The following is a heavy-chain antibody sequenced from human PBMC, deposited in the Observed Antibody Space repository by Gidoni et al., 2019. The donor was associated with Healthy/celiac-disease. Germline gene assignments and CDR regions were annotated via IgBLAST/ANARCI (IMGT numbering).Heavy chain of an antibody. J-gene: IGHJ3*02. CDR2: IWYDGSNK. CDR3: AREPGFPLAMGDDAFDI. Sequence: QVQLVESGGGVVQPGRSLRLSCAASGFTFSSYGMHWVRQAPGKGLEWVAVIWYDGSNKYYADSVKGRFTISRDNSKNTLYLQMNSLRAEDTAVYYCAREPGFPLAMGDDAFDIWGQGTMVTVSS. V-gene: IGHV3-33*01. D-gene: IGHD3-16*01. CDR1: GFTFSSYG.